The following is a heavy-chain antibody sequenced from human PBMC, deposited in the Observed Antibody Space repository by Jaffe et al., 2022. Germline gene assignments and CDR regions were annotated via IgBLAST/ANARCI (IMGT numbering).Heavy chain of an antibody. CDR3: ARTMVREVKLYYYYMDV. D-gene: IGHD3-10*01. Sequence: QVQLVQSGAEVKKPGASVKVSCKASGYTVTGQYMHWVRQAPGQGLEWMGWINPNSGGTNYAQKFQGRVTMTRDTSISTAYMELSRLTSDDTAVYYCARTMVREVKLYYYYMDVWGKGTTVTVSS. CDR2: INPNSGGT. CDR1: GYTVTGQY. J-gene: IGHJ6*03. V-gene: IGHV1-2*02.